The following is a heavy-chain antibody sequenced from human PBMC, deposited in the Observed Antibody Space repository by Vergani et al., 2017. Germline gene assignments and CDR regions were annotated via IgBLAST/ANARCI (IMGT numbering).Heavy chain of an antibody. CDR2: IIPIFGTA. CDR3: ARETTYCSGGSCYSEDAFDI. CDR1: GGTFSSYA. D-gene: IGHD2-15*01. Sequence: QVQLVQSGAEVKKPGSSVKVSCKASGGTFSSYAISWVRQAPGQGLEWMGGIIPIFGTANYAQKFQGRVTITADETTSTAYMELSILRSEDTAVYYCARETTYCSGGSCYSEDAFDIWGQGTMVTVSS. V-gene: IGHV1-69*01. J-gene: IGHJ3*02.